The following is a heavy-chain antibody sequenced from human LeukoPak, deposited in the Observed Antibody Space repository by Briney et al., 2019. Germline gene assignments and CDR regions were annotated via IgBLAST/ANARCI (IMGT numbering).Heavy chain of an antibody. CDR1: GYTFTDYY. CDR3: ATARYSSGWAFDY. V-gene: IGHV1-69-2*01. Sequence: ASVQVSCKVSGYTFTDYYMHWVQQAPGKGLEWMGLVDPEDGETIYAEKFQGRVTITADTSTDTAYMELSSLRSEDTAVYYCATARYSSGWAFDYWGQGTLVTVSS. CDR2: VDPEDGET. D-gene: IGHD6-19*01. J-gene: IGHJ4*02.